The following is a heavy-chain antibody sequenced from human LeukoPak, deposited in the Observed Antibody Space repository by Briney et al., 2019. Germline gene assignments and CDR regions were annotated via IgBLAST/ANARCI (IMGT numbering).Heavy chain of an antibody. CDR3: AKDRAELTGDVSDD. CDR1: GFTFSNYA. Sequence: PGGSLRLSCSASGFTFSNYAMIWVRQAPGKGLEGVSVISGSGGSTDYADSVKGRFTIPRDNSKNTLYLQMNSLRAEDTAVYYCAKDRAELTGDVSDDWGQGTLVTVSS. D-gene: IGHD2-8*02. V-gene: IGHV3-23*01. CDR2: ISGSGGST. J-gene: IGHJ4*02.